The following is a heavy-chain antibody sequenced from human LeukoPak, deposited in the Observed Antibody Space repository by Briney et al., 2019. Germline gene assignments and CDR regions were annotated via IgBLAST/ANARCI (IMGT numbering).Heavy chain of an antibody. CDR1: GYTFTGYY. CDR3: ARGDSYFDL. V-gene: IGHV1-2*02. CDR2: INPNSGDT. Sequence: EASVKVSCKASGYTFTGYYMYWVRQAPGQGLECMGWINPNSGDTNYAQKFQGRVTMTGDTSISTAYMELSRLRSDDTAVYYCARGDSYFDLWGCGTLVTVSS. J-gene: IGHJ2*01.